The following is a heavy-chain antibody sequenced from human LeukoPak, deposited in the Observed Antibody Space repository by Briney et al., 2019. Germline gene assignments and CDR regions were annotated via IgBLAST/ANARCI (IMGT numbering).Heavy chain of an antibody. CDR2: IYYSEST. Sequence: PSETLSLTCTASGGCISRYYWSWIRQPPGKGLEWIGYIYYSESTNYNTSLKSRVTISVDTSKNQFSLKLSSVTAADTAVYYCARGGEGAFDIWGQGTMVTVSS. CDR3: ARGGEGAFDI. CDR1: GGCISRYY. V-gene: IGHV4-59*01. J-gene: IGHJ3*02.